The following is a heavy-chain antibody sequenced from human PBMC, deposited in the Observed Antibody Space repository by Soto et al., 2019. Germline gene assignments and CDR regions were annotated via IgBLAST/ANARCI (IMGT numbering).Heavy chain of an antibody. Sequence: PSETLSLTCAVSGGSIISSNRWYWVRQPPGKGLEWIGEIYHSGSTYYKPSLKSRVAMSVDTSKNQFSLKLTSATAADTAVYYCARRDWSGSTSHFYFDYWGQGVLVTVSS. D-gene: IGHD3-9*01. CDR3: ARRDWSGSTSHFYFDY. J-gene: IGHJ4*02. CDR1: GGSIISSNR. V-gene: IGHV4-4*02. CDR2: IYHSGST.